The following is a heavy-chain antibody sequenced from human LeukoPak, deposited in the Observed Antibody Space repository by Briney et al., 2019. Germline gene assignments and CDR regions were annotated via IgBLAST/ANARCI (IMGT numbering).Heavy chain of an antibody. V-gene: IGHV4-59*08. CDR2: IYYSGST. Sequence: PSETLSLTCTVSGGSISSYYWSWIRQPPGKGLEWIGYIYYSGSTNYNPSLKSRVTISVDTSKNQFSLKLSSVTAADTAVYYCARPRVKEAFDYWGQGTLVTVSS. D-gene: IGHD2-21*01. CDR1: GGSISSYY. CDR3: ARPRVKEAFDY. J-gene: IGHJ4*02.